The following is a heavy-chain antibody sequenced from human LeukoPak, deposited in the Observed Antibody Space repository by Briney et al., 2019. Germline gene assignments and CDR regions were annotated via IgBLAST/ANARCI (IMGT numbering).Heavy chain of an antibody. CDR1: GGSFSGYY. Sequence: SETLSLTCAVYGGSFSGYYWGWIRQPPGKGLEWIGSIYYSGSTYYNPSLKSRVTISVDTSKNQFSLKLSSVTAADTAVYYCANLGETKEMATIRNYWGQGTLVTVSS. J-gene: IGHJ4*02. D-gene: IGHD5-24*01. CDR3: ANLGETKEMATIRNY. V-gene: IGHV4-39*01. CDR2: IYYSGST.